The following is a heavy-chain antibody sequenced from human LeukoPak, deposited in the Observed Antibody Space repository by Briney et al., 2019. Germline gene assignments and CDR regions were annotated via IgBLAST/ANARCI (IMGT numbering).Heavy chain of an antibody. CDR3: AKDDCSSTSCYYFGEYYFDY. J-gene: IGHJ4*02. D-gene: IGHD2-2*01. CDR2: ISGSGGST. Sequence: GGSLRLSCAASGFTFSSYAMSWVRQAPGKGLEWVSAISGSGGSTYYADSVKGRFTISRDNSKNTLYLQMNSLRAEDTAVYYCAKDDCSSTSCYYFGEYYFDYWGQGTLVTVSS. CDR1: GFTFSSYA. V-gene: IGHV3-23*01.